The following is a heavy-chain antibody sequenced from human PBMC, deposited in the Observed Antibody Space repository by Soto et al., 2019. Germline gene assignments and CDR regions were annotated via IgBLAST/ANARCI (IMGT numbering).Heavy chain of an antibody. J-gene: IGHJ6*02. V-gene: IGHV3-23*01. CDR3: AKKGYGSGWDNYFYYAMDV. CDR2: ITGSGDVS. D-gene: IGHD6-19*01. Sequence: GGSLRLSCADSGFSFSRYAMGWVRQAPGQGLEWISGITGSGDVSNYADSVKGRFIISRDNSNNTLSLQMNSLRVEDTSIYYCAKKGYGSGWDNYFYYAMDVWGQGTTVTVSS. CDR1: GFSFSRYA.